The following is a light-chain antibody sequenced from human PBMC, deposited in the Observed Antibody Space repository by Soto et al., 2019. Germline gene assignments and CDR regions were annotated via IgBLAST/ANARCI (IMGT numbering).Light chain of an antibody. Sequence: EIVLTQSPGTLSLSPGESATLSCRASQSLTSNYLTWYQQKPGQAPRLLIYAASYRATGISDRFSGSGSGTDFTLTIDSLEPDDFAAYYCQKYGSSLTFGGRTQVDIK. CDR1: QSLTSNY. J-gene: IGKJ4*01. CDR3: QKYGSSLT. CDR2: AAS. V-gene: IGKV3-20*01.